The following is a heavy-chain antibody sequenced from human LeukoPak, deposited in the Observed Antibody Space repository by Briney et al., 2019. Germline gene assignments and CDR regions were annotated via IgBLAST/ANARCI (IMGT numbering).Heavy chain of an antibody. J-gene: IGHJ5*02. Sequence: PSGTLSLTCAVSGGSISSSNWWSWVRQPPGKGLEWIGEIYHSGSTNYNPSLKSRVTISVDTSKNQFSLKLSSVTAADTAVYYCARDVTGTYNWFDPWGQGTLVTVSS. CDR1: GGSISSSNW. CDR2: IYHSGST. V-gene: IGHV4-4*02. CDR3: ARDVTGTYNWFDP. D-gene: IGHD1-7*01.